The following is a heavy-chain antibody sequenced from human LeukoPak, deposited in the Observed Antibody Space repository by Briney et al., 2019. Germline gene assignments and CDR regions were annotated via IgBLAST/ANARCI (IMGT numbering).Heavy chain of an antibody. Sequence: RTGGSLRLSCAASGFTFSSYSMNWVRQAPGKGLEWVSSISSSSSYIYYADSVKGRFTISRDNAKNSLYLQMNSLRAEDTAVYYCARDSSGYQYYYYMDVWGKGTTVSVSS. J-gene: IGHJ6*03. CDR3: ARDSSGYQYYYYMDV. V-gene: IGHV3-21*01. CDR1: GFTFSSYS. CDR2: ISSSSSYI. D-gene: IGHD5-12*01.